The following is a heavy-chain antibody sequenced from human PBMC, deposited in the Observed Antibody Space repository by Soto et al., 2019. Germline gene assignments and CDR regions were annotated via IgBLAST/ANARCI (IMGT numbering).Heavy chain of an antibody. CDR3: ARFSPPRGYYAY. Sequence: QVQLVQSGAEVKKPGSSVKVSCTASGGTFTTFGISWVRQAPGQGLEWMGGIIPMFGTAHYAQKFQGRVTIPAEESTRKVYMELRSLRSEDTAVYYCARFSPPRGYYAYWGQGTLVTVSS. CDR1: GGTFTTFG. V-gene: IGHV1-69*01. D-gene: IGHD3-3*01. J-gene: IGHJ4*02. CDR2: IIPMFGTA.